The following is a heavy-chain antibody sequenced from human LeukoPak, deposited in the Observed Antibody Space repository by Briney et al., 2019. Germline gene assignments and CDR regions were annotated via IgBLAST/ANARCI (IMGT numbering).Heavy chain of an antibody. Sequence: SETLSLTCAVYGGSFSGYDWSWVRQPPGKGVEWIGEINHSGSTNYNPSLRSRVTISVDTSKNQFSLKLSSVTATDTAVYYRARGRIFDYWGQGTLVTVSS. CDR1: GGSFSGYD. CDR3: ARGRIFDY. D-gene: IGHD1-14*01. CDR2: INHSGST. J-gene: IGHJ4*02. V-gene: IGHV4-34*01.